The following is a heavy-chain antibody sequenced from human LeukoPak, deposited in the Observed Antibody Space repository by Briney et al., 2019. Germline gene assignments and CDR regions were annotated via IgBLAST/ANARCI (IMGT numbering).Heavy chain of an antibody. CDR2: MKQDGSEK. J-gene: IGHJ5*02. Sequence: GGSLRLSCAVSGFTFSNYWINWVRQAPGKGLEWVANMKQDGSEKYYVDSVKGRFTISRDNAKNVLYLQMNSLNTEDTAVYYCTTDWGLTSCAGDCYLPWGQGTLVTVSS. D-gene: IGHD2-21*02. V-gene: IGHV3-7*05. CDR1: GFTFSNYW. CDR3: TTDWGLTSCAGDCYLP.